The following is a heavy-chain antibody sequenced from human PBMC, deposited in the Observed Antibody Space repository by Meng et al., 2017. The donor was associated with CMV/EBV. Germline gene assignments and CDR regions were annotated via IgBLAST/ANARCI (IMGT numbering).Heavy chain of an antibody. Sequence: SETLSLTCAVYGGSFSGYYWSWIRQPPGKGLEWIGEIKHSGSTNYNPSLKSRVTISVDTSKNQFSLKLSSVTAADTAVYYCAREGGGCSSTSCFPSSGMDVWGQGTTVTVSS. CDR1: GGSFSGYY. V-gene: IGHV4-34*01. CDR3: AREGGGCSSTSCFPSSGMDV. J-gene: IGHJ6*02. CDR2: IKHSGST. D-gene: IGHD2-2*01.